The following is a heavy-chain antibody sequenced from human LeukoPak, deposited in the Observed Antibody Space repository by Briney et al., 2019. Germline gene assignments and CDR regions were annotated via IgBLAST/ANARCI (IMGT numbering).Heavy chain of an antibody. CDR1: GFTFSSYA. CDR3: ASGGSWYIFDY. V-gene: IGHV3-30*04. J-gene: IGHJ4*02. CDR2: ISYDGSNK. Sequence: PGRSLRLSCAASGFTFSSYAMHWVRQAPGKGLEWVAVISYDGSNKYYADSVKGRFTISRDNSKNTLYLQMNSLRAEDTAVYYCASGGSWYIFDYWGQGTLVTVSS. D-gene: IGHD6-13*01.